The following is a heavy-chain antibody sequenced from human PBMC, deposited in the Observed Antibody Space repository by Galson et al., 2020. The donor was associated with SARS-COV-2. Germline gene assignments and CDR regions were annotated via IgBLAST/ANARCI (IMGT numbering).Heavy chain of an antibody. V-gene: IGHV3-30*01. Sequence: GGSLSLSCAASGFTFSSYAMHWVRQAPGKGLEWVAVISYDGSNKYYADSVKGRFTISRDNSKNTLYLQMNSLRAEDTAVYYCARAAAGYGVLDYWGQGTLVTVSS. CDR2: ISYDGSNK. CDR3: ARAAAGYGVLDY. J-gene: IGHJ4*02. D-gene: IGHD3-3*01. CDR1: GFTFSSYA.